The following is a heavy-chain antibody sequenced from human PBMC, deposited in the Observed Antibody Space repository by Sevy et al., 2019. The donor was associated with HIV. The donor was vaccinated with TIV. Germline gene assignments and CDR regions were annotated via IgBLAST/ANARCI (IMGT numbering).Heavy chain of an antibody. CDR1: GDSFSFYG. Sequence: ASVKVSCKAFGDSFSFYGISWVRQAPGQGLEWMAGIIPILGTTKYAQKFQGRVTITADESTSTVYMELTSLRSEDTAVYYCARGGPDDILTHYGMDVWGQGTTVTVSS. D-gene: IGHD3-9*01. V-gene: IGHV1-69*13. J-gene: IGHJ6*02. CDR3: ARGGPDDILTHYGMDV. CDR2: IIPILGTT.